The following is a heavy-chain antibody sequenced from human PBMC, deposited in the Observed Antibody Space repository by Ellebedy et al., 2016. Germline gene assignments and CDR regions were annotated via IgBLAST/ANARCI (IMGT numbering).Heavy chain of an antibody. Sequence: GESLKISXSASGFTFSSYGMHWVRQAPGKGLEWVAVISYDGSNKYYVDSVKGRFTISRDSSKNMLYLQLNSLRGEDTAVYYCAKQSSLDGYFDDWGQGTLVTVSS. V-gene: IGHV3-30*18. CDR3: AKQSSLDGYFDD. J-gene: IGHJ4*02. CDR2: ISYDGSNK. CDR1: GFTFSSYG. D-gene: IGHD1-1*01.